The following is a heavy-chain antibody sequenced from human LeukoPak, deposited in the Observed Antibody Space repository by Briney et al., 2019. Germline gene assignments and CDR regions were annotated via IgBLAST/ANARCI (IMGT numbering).Heavy chain of an antibody. CDR2: KKQDGSEK. Sequence: GGSLRLSCAASGFPFSSYWMSWVRQAPGKGLEWVANKKQDGSEKYYVDSVKGRFTISRDNAKNSLYLQMNSLRGEDRAVYYCARERGLERGDTYGYFDYSGQGTLVTVSS. CDR1: GFPFSSYW. CDR3: ARERGLERGDTYGYFDY. D-gene: IGHD5-18*01. V-gene: IGHV3-7*01. J-gene: IGHJ4*02.